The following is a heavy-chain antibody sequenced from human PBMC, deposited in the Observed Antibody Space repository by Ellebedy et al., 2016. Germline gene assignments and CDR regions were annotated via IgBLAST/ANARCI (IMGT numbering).Heavy chain of an antibody. D-gene: IGHD2-2*01. J-gene: IGHJ4*02. V-gene: IGHV3-30-3*01. CDR3: AKSRTRLPEGY. CDR1: GFTFSSYA. CDR2: ISYDGSNK. Sequence: GGSLRLSXAASGFTFSSYAMHWVRQAPGKGLEWVAVISYDGSNKYYADSVKGRFTISRDNSKNTLYLQMNSLRAEDTAVYYCAKSRTRLPEGYWGQGTLVTVSS.